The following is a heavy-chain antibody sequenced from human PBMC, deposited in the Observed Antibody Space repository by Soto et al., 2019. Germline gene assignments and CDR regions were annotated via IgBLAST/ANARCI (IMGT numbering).Heavy chain of an antibody. CDR2: IYHTGST. Sequence: SETLSLTCTVSGASITSGVYYWNWIRHHPGKGLEWIGYIYHTGSTYYSPSLKSRATISVDTSKNQFSLKLSSVTAADTAVYYCARVFGFGGMDVWGQGTTVTVSS. CDR3: ARVFGFGGMDV. D-gene: IGHD3-10*01. V-gene: IGHV4-31*03. CDR1: GASITSGVYY. J-gene: IGHJ6*02.